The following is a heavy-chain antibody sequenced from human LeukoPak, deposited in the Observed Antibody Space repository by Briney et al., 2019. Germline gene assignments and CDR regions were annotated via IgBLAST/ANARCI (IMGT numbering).Heavy chain of an antibody. V-gene: IGHV1-2*02. Sequence: GASVKVSCKASGYTFTGYYMHWVRQAPGQGLEWMGWINPNSGGTNYAQKFQGRVTMTRDTSTSTVYMEVNSLTSEDTAVYYCARTYYYDSSGYAARYWGQGTLVTVSS. J-gene: IGHJ4*02. CDR1: GYTFTGYY. D-gene: IGHD3-22*01. CDR2: INPNSGGT. CDR3: ARTYYYDSSGYAARY.